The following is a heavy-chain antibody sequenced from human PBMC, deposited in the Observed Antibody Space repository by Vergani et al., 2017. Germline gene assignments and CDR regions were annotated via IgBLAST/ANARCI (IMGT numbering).Heavy chain of an antibody. CDR1: GYSFTSYW. CDR2: IHGGDSDT. D-gene: IGHD6-19*01. J-gene: IGHJ4*02. CDR3: ARRSPYSSGWDFDY. V-gene: IGHV5-51*01. Sequence: EVQLVQSGAEVKKSGESLKISCKGSGYSFTSYWIGWVRQMPGKGLEWMGIIHGGDSDTRYSPSFQSQVTISADKSISTAYLQWSSLKASDSAMYYCARRSPYSSGWDFDYWGQGTLVTVSS.